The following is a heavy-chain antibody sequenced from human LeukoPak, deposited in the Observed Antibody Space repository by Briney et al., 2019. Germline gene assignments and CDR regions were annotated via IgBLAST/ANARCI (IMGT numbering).Heavy chain of an antibody. CDR1: DGSISNSNYF. Sequence: SETLSLTCTVSDGSISNSNYFWAWLRQTPEKGLEWIGTIYESGTTYYTPSLKSRLTVSVDTSKNQFSLRLDSVTAADTAVYYCARHIPLQWPFDHWGQGTLVTVSS. J-gene: IGHJ4*02. CDR3: ARHIPLQWPFDH. CDR2: IYESGTT. V-gene: IGHV4-39*01. D-gene: IGHD6-19*01.